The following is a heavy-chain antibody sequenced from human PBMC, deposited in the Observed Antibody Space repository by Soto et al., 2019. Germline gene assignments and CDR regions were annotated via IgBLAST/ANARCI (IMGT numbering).Heavy chain of an antibody. J-gene: IGHJ4*02. V-gene: IGHV1-18*01. D-gene: IGHD2-2*02. CDR1: GYTFTSYG. Sequence: ASVKVSCKASGYTFTSYGISWVRQAPGQGLEWMGWISAYNGNTNYAQKLQGRVTMTTDTSTSTAYMELRSLRSDDTAVYYCATDPVVVVPAAIFGYWGQGTLVTVSS. CDR3: ATDPVVVVPAAIFGY. CDR2: ISAYNGNT.